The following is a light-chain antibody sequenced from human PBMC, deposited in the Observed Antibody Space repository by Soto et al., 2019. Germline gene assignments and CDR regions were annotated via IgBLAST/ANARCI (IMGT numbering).Light chain of an antibody. CDR1: QSLLHSYGNTY. CDR3: MQATQYSPYT. CDR2: NIS. V-gene: IGKV2-24*01. J-gene: IGKJ2*01. Sequence: DIVLTQTPLSSPVTLGPPASISCSSSQSLLHSYGNTYLSWLHQRPGQPPRLLIYNISNRFSGFTDRFSGSVAGTDFTLKISRVEAEDVGVYYCMQATQYSPYTFGQGTKLEIK.